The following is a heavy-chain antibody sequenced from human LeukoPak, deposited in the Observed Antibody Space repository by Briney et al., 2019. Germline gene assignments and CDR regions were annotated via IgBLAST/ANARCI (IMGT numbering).Heavy chain of an antibody. J-gene: IGHJ6*03. CDR1: GFTFSSYS. Sequence: GGSLRLSCAASGFTFSSYSMNWVRQAPGKGLGWVSSISSSSSYIYYADSVKGRFTISRDNAKNSLYLQMNSLRAEDTAVYYCARSGDYLGDYYYYYYMDVWGKGTTVTVSS. CDR2: ISSSSSYI. CDR3: ARSGDYLGDYYYYYYMDV. V-gene: IGHV3-21*01. D-gene: IGHD4-17*01.